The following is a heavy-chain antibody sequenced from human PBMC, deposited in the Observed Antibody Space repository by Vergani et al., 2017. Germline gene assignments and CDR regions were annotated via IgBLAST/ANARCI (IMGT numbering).Heavy chain of an antibody. CDR1: GFTVSSNY. CDR3: ARARYYDSSGYPNAFDI. V-gene: IGHV3-53*01. D-gene: IGHD3-22*01. J-gene: IGHJ3*02. Sequence: EVQLVESGGGLIQPGGSLRLSCAASGFTVSSNYMSWVRQAPGKGLEWVSVIYSGGSTYYADSVKGRFTISRDNSKNTLYLQMNSLRAEDTAVYYCARARYYDSSGYPNAFDIWGQGTMVTVSS. CDR2: IYSGGST.